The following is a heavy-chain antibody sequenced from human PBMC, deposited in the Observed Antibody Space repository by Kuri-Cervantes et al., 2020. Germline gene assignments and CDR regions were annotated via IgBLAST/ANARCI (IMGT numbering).Heavy chain of an antibody. CDR3: ATQGIGYQLISLDYYYGMDV. V-gene: IGHV4-34*01. CDR2: INHSGST. D-gene: IGHD2-2*01. CDR1: GGSFSGYY. Sequence: GSLRLSCAVYGGSFSGYYWSWIRQPPGKGLEWIGEINHSGSTNYNPSLKSRVTISVDTSKNQFSLKLSSVTAADTAVYYCATQGIGYQLISLDYYYGMDVWGQGTTVTVSS. J-gene: IGHJ6*02.